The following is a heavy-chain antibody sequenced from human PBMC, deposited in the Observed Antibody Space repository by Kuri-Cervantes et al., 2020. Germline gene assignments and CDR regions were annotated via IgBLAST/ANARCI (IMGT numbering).Heavy chain of an antibody. CDR1: GFTFSSYA. D-gene: IGHD3-22*01. J-gene: IGHJ5*02. CDR2: ISGSVGST. V-gene: IGHV3-23*01. CDR3: ARETYDYDGTDYHSWFDP. Sequence: GESLKISCAASGFTFSSYAMTWVRQAPGKGLEWVSAISGSVGSTYYADSVKGRFTISRGDSKNTLYLQMSSLRGADTAVYYCARETYDYDGTDYHSWFDPWGQGTLVTVSS.